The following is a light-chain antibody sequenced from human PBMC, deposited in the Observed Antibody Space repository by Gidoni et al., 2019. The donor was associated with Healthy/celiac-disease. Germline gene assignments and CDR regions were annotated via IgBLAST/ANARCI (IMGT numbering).Light chain of an antibody. CDR1: QSVLYSSNNKNY. J-gene: IGKJ5*01. CDR3: QQYYSTPIT. CDR2: WAS. V-gene: IGKV4-1*01. Sequence: DILMTQSPDSLAVSLGGRATINCKSSQSVLYSSNNKNYLAWYQQKPGQPPKLLIYWASTRESGVPDRFSGSGSGTDFTLTISSLQTEDVAVYYCQQYYSTPITFGQXTRLEIK.